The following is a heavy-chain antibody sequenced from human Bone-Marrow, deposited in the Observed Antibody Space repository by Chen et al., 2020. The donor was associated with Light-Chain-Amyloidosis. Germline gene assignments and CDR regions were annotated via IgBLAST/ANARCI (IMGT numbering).Heavy chain of an antibody. J-gene: IGHJ4*02. CDR3: ARSPPLFCSGGSCKKDTYY. D-gene: IGHD2-15*01. V-gene: IGHV1-18*01. CDR1: GYTFTSYG. Sequence: QVQLVQSGAEVKKPGASVKVSCKASGYTFTSYGISWVRQAPGQGLEWMGWISAYNGNTNYAQKLQGRVTMTTDTSTSTAYMELRSLRSDDTAVYYCARSPPLFCSGGSCKKDTYYWGQGTLVTVSS. CDR2: ISAYNGNT.